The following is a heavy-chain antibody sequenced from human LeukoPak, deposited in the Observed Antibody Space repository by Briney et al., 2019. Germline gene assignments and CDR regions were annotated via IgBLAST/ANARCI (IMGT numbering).Heavy chain of an antibody. D-gene: IGHD5-18*01. CDR3: ARAVRGYEDY. CDR1: GFTFSDYY. CDR2: ISSSGSTM. V-gene: IGHV3-11*01. J-gene: IGHJ4*02. Sequence: GGSLRLSCAASGFTFSDYYMNWIRQAPGKGLEWVSYISSSGSTMYYADSVKGRFTISRDNAKNSLYLQMNSLRAEDTAVYYCARAVRGYEDYWGQGTLVTVSS.